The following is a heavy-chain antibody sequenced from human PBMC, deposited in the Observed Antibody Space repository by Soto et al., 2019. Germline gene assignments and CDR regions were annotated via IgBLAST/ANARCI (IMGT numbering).Heavy chain of an antibody. D-gene: IGHD5-18*01. Sequence: GASVKVSCKASGYTFTSYAMHWVRQAPGQRLEWMGWINAGNGNTKYSQKFQGRVTITRDTSASTAYMELSSLRSEDTAVYYCARENKIYSYGAMRSVYYFDYWGQGTLVTVSS. J-gene: IGHJ4*02. V-gene: IGHV1-3*01. CDR3: ARENKIYSYGAMRSVYYFDY. CDR2: INAGNGNT. CDR1: GYTFTSYA.